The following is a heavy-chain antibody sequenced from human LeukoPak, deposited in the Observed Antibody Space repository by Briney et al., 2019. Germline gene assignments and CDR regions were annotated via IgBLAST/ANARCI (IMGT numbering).Heavy chain of an antibody. V-gene: IGHV3-66*01. J-gene: IGHJ5*02. CDR2: IYSGGST. Sequence: GGSLRLSCAASGFTVSSNYMSWVRQAPGKGLEWGSVIYSGGSTYYAASVKGRFTISRDNSKNTLYLQMNSLRAEDTAVYYCARALHLWFGMDEGWFDPWGQGTLVTVSS. CDR1: GFTVSSNY. D-gene: IGHD3-10*01. CDR3: ARALHLWFGMDEGWFDP.